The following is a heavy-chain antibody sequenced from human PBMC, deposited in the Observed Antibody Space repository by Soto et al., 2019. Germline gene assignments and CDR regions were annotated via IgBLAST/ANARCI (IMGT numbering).Heavy chain of an antibody. Sequence: GGSLRLSCAASGFTFSSYAMSWVRQAPGKGLEWVSAISGSGGSTYYADSVKGRFTISRDNSKNTLYLQMNSLRAEDTAVYYCAKVYDFWSGYSHNWFDPWGQGTLVTVSS. CDR2: ISGSGGST. V-gene: IGHV3-23*01. D-gene: IGHD3-3*01. CDR3: AKVYDFWSGYSHNWFDP. CDR1: GFTFSSYA. J-gene: IGHJ5*02.